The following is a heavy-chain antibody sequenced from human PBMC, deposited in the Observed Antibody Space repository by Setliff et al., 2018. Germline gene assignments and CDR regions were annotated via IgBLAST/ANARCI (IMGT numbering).Heavy chain of an antibody. CDR2: ISYDGSNK. V-gene: IGHV3-30*03. Sequence: PGGSLRLFCAASGFTFSTYALHWVRQAPGKGLEWVAVISYDGSNKYYADSVKGRFTISRDNSKNTLYLQMNSLRAEDTAVYYCARDLGARYCSGGSCSHYYYYYYMDVWGKGTTVTVSS. CDR1: GFTFSTYA. D-gene: IGHD2-15*01. CDR3: ARDLGARYCSGGSCSHYYYYYYMDV. J-gene: IGHJ6*03.